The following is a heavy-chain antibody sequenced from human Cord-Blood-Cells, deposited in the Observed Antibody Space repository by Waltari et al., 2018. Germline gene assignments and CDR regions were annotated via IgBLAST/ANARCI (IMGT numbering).Heavy chain of an antibody. V-gene: IGHV3-53*01. CDR2: IYSGGST. CDR3: ARGQQWLVEGWYFDL. J-gene: IGHJ2*01. Sequence: EVQLVESGGGLIQPGGSLSLSCAASGFLVRSNYISWVRQAPGKGLEWVSVIYSGGSTYYADSVKGRFTISRDNSKNTLYLQMNSLRAEDTAVYYCARGQQWLVEGWYFDLWGRGTLVTVSS. D-gene: IGHD6-19*01. CDR1: GFLVRSNY.